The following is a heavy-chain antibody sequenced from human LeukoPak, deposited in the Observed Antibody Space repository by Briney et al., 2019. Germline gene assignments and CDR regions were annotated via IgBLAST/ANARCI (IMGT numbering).Heavy chain of an antibody. J-gene: IGHJ4*02. CDR3: AKGYYGFFDY. V-gene: IGHV3-23*01. CDR1: GFTFSSDA. Sequence: PGGSLRLSCAASGFTFSSDAMSWVRQAPGKGLEWVSAISGGGGSTYYADSVKGRFTISRDNSRNTLYLQMNSLRAEDTALYYCAKGYYGFFDYWGQGTLVTVSS. D-gene: IGHD3-10*01. CDR2: ISGGGGST.